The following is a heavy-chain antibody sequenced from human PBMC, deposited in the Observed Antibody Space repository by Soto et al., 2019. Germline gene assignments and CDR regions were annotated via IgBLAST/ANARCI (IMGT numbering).Heavy chain of an antibody. CDR3: ARVPSIGYSGYDTRTWAYYFDY. CDR1: GGSFSGYY. J-gene: IGHJ4*02. CDR2: INHSGST. D-gene: IGHD5-12*01. Sequence: SETLSLTCAVYGGSFSGYYWSWIRQPPGKGLEWIGEINHSGSTNYNPSLKSRVTISVDTSKNQFSLKLSSVTAADTAVYYCARVPSIGYSGYDTRTWAYYFDYWGQGTLVTVSS. V-gene: IGHV4-34*01.